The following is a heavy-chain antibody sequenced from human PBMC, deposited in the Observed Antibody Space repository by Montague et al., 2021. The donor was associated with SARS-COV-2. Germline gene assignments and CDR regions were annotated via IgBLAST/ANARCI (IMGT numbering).Heavy chain of an antibody. CDR2: SYYLPEWNY. J-gene: IGHJ4*02. Sequence: CAISGDSDGIKALTRSSNKHTSSRRPHSVGVSYYLPEWNYDYAVSVKSRMTISPDTSKNQFSLQLSSVTPEDRAVYYCTRDPRYSLSWSFDYWGQGTLVTVSS. CDR3: TRDPRYSLSWSFDY. V-gene: IGHV6-1*01. CDR1: GDSDGIKALT. D-gene: IGHD6-13*01.